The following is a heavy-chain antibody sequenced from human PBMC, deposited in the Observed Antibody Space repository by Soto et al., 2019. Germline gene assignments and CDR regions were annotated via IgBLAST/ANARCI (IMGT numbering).Heavy chain of an antibody. CDR3: ARIGRERTTFYSWFDP. J-gene: IGHJ5*02. Sequence: PSETLSLTCVVSGSSISTDFYWGWIRQAPGKALEWIGSIYHSGTTYYNPSLRSRLTISVDTSNNQFSLMLRPVTAADTAVYHSARIGRERTTFYSWFDPWGQGSLVTVSS. CDR1: GSSISTDFY. CDR2: IYHSGTT. D-gene: IGHD1-26*01. V-gene: IGHV4-38-2*01.